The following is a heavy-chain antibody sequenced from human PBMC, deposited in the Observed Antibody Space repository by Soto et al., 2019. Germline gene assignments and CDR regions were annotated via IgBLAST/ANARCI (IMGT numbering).Heavy chain of an antibody. Sequence: PSETLSLTCAVSGGSISSSSYYWDWIRQPPGKGLEWIGTIYYSGMTYYSPSLKSRVTISVDTSKSQFSLRLDSVTAADTAVYYCATAPETFDPVDYYLNYFDPWGQGTLVTVSS. V-gene: IGHV4-39*01. CDR1: GGSISSSSYY. J-gene: IGHJ5*02. CDR3: ATAPETFDPVDYYLNYFDP. D-gene: IGHD3-16*01. CDR2: IYYSGMT.